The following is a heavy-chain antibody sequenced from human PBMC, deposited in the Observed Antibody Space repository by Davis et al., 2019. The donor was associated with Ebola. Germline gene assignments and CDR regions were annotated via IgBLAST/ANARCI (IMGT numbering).Heavy chain of an antibody. Sequence: GRSLKTSCAASGFTFSSYAMHWFRQAPGKGLEWVAVISYDGSNKYYADSVKGRFAISRDNSKNTLYLQMNSLRAEDTAVYYCAGSPYDFWSGYIDYWGQGTLVTVSS. D-gene: IGHD3-3*01. V-gene: IGHV3-30*09. CDR1: GFTFSSYA. CDR3: AGSPYDFWSGYIDY. CDR2: ISYDGSNK. J-gene: IGHJ4*02.